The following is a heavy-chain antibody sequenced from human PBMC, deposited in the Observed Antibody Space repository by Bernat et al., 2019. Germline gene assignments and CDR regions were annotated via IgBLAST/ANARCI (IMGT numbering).Heavy chain of an antibody. D-gene: IGHD4-17*01. J-gene: IGHJ5*02. CDR1: GFTFSSYG. Sequence: QVQLVESGGGVVQPGRSLRLSCAASGFTFSSYGMHWVRQAPGKGLEWVAVIWYDGSNKYYADSVKGRFTISRDNSKNTLYLQMNSLRAEDTAVYYCARVGVLEYGDYGRWFDPWGQGTLGTVSS. V-gene: IGHV3-33*01. CDR3: ARVGVLEYGDYGRWFDP. CDR2: IWYDGSNK.